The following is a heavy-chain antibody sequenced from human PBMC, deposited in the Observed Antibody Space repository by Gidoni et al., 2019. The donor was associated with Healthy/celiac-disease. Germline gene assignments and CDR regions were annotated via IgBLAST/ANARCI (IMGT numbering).Heavy chain of an antibody. CDR2: ISGSGGST. J-gene: IGHJ6*02. CDR1: GFTFSSYA. V-gene: IGHV3-23*01. CDR3: AKTRRYYYYGMDV. Sequence: EVQLLESGGGLVQPGGSLRLSCAASGFTFSSYAMSWVRQAPGKGLAWVSAISGSGGSTYYADSVKGRFTISRDNSKNTLYLQMNSLRAEDTAVYYCAKTRRYYYYGMDVWGQGTTVTVSS.